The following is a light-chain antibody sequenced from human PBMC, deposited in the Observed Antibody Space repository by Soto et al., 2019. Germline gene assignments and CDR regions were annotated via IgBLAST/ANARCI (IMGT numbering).Light chain of an antibody. CDR3: QQYNSWVT. CDR1: QSVSSSY. J-gene: IGKJ4*01. Sequence: EIVLTQSPGTLSLSPGGRATLSCRASQSVSSSYLAWYQQKPGQAPRLLIYGASSRATGIPDRFSGSGSGTEFTLTISSLQSEDFAVYYCQQYNSWVTFGGGTKVDIK. V-gene: IGKV3-20*01. CDR2: GAS.